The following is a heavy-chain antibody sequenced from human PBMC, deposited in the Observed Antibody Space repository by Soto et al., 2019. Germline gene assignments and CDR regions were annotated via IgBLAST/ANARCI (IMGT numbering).Heavy chain of an antibody. Sequence: QVQLQESGPGLVKPSQTLSLTCAVSGASISSGDSYWSWIRQRPGKVLEWIGYIFHTGSTHYNPSLESRVTISLDSSKNQFSLKLTSATAADTAVYFCAREPYCTSATCFIHFDSWGQGSLVTVSS. J-gene: IGHJ4*02. CDR1: GASISSGDSY. CDR3: AREPYCTSATCFIHFDS. CDR2: IFHTGST. V-gene: IGHV4-31*11. D-gene: IGHD2-2*01.